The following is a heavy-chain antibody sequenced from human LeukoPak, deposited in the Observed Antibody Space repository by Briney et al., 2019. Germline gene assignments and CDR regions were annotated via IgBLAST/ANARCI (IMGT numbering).Heavy chain of an antibody. Sequence: ASVKVSCKASGYSFTSYDINWVRQATGQGLEWMGWMNPKSGGTNYAQQFQGRVTMTRDTSISTAYMELSRLRSDDTAVYYCARGDYYDSSGYYSYYYYMDVWGKGTTVTISS. D-gene: IGHD3-22*01. CDR2: MNPKSGGT. V-gene: IGHV1-2*02. J-gene: IGHJ6*03. CDR3: ARGDYYDSSGYYSYYYYMDV. CDR1: GYSFTSYD.